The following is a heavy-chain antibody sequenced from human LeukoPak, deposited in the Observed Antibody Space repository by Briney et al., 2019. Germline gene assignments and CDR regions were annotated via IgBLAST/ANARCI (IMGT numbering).Heavy chain of an antibody. CDR1: GGSIRSSYYY. J-gene: IGHJ5*02. Sequence: SETLSLTCTVSGGSIRSSYYYWGWIRQPPGKGLEWIGSIYDSGSTYYNPSLKSRVTTSVDTSKNQFSLKLNSVTAADTAVYYCARGVIAAAGGNNWFDPWGQGTLVTVSS. CDR2: IYDSGST. V-gene: IGHV4-39*01. D-gene: IGHD6-13*01. CDR3: ARGVIAAAGGNNWFDP.